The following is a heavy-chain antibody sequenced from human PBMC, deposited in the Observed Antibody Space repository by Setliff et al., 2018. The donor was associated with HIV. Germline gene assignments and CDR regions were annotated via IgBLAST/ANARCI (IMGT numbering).Heavy chain of an antibody. CDR1: GGTFSSYA. V-gene: IGHV1-69*13. CDR2: IIPIFGTA. J-gene: IGHJ4*02. CDR3: ARGMGVSAAHSYYFDY. Sequence: SVMVSCKASGGTFSSYAISWVRQAPGQGLEWMGGIIPIFGTANYAQKFQGRVTITADESTSTAYMELSSLRSEDTAVYYCARGMGVSAAHSYYFDYWGQGTLVTVSS. D-gene: IGHD6-13*01.